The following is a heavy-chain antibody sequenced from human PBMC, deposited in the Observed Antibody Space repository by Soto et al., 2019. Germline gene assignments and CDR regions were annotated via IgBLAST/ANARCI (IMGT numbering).Heavy chain of an antibody. CDR2: IYHSGAT. J-gene: IGHJ4*02. Sequence: SETLSLTCTVSRGSISSYYWNWIRQSPGKGPEWIGYIYHSGATNYNPSLKSRVTISVDTSKNQFSLKLSSVTASDTAVYYCASTPDNYDFWSGPHFDNWALGTXVTVSS. CDR3: ASTPDNYDFWSGPHFDN. D-gene: IGHD3-3*01. CDR1: RGSISSYY. V-gene: IGHV4-59*08.